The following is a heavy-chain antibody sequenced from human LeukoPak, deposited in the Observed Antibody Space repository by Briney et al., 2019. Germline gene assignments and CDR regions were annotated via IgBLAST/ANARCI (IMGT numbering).Heavy chain of an antibody. D-gene: IGHD3-10*01. CDR3: AINDGSGSSYKSDY. Sequence: SETLSLTCAVYGGSFSGYYWSWVRQPPGKGPEWIGEIDQSGSTNYNPSLKSRVTITIDTSKNQFSLKLNSVTAADTAVYYCAINDGSGSSYKSDYWGQGTLVTVSS. J-gene: IGHJ4*02. CDR2: IDQSGST. CDR1: GGSFSGYY. V-gene: IGHV4-34*01.